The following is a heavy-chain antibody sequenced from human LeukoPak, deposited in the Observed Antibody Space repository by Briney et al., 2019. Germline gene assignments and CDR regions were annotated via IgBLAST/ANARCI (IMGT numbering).Heavy chain of an antibody. V-gene: IGHV3-20*04. CDR1: GFTFDDYG. CDR2: INWNGGST. CDR3: ARGYNWNYQNAFDI. J-gene: IGHJ3*02. Sequence: GGSLRLSCAASGFTFDDYGMSWVRQAPGKGLEWVSGINWNGGSTGYADSVKGRFTISRDNAKNSLYLQMNSLRAEDTALYYCARGYNWNYQNAFDIWGQGTTVTVSS. D-gene: IGHD1-7*01.